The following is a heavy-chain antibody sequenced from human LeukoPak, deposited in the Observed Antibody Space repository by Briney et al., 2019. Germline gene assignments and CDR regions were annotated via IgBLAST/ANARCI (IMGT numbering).Heavy chain of an antibody. CDR2: ISGGGLST. CDR1: TFNFGLYV. J-gene: IGHJ3*02. D-gene: IGHD2-15*01. CDR3: GRGGSTRAQAFDI. V-gene: IGHV3-23*01. Sequence: GGSLRLSCEASTFNFGLYVMTWARQAPGKGLEWVSGISGGGLSTYYTDSVKGRFTVSRENSKNTLYLEMTRLRTEDTAVYFCGRGGSTRAQAFDIWGQGTMVTVSS.